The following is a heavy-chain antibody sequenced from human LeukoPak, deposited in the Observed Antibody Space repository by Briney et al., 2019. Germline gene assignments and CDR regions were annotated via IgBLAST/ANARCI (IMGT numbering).Heavy chain of an antibody. Sequence: GGSLRLSRAASGFTFSSSWMSSVRQAPGKGLGWVANIKQDGSEKYYVDSVKGRFTISRDNAKNSLYLQMNSLRAEDTAVYYWARDRGWFDPWGQGTLVTVSS. CDR1: GFTFSSSW. CDR2: IKQDGSEK. CDR3: ARDRGWFDP. V-gene: IGHV3-7*01. J-gene: IGHJ5*02.